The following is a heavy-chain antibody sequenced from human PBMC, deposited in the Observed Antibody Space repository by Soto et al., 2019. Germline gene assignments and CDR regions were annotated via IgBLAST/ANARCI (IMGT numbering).Heavy chain of an antibody. D-gene: IGHD2-21*01. CDR2: IYYSGSV. J-gene: IGHJ4*02. V-gene: IGHV4-39*01. Sequence: SETLSLTCTVSGGSISSSSYNWGWIRQPPGKGLEWIGSIYYSGSVYYNPSLESRVTISVDSLKLSSVTAADTAVYYCARHHVVNSIRAWNYWGQGTLVTVSS. CDR1: GGSISSSSYN. CDR3: ARHHVVNSIRAWNY.